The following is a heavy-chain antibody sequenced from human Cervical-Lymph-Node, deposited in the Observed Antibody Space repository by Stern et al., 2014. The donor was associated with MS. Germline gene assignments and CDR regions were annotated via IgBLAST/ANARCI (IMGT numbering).Heavy chain of an antibody. D-gene: IGHD3-3*01. J-gene: IGHJ4*02. CDR1: GFSLTNVRMG. Sequence: QITLKESGPALVRPTETLTLTCTVSGFSLTNVRMGVSWVRQPPGKALEWLAHLFSNDQKSYNTALKSRLSISKDTSKSQVVLTMTNMDPVDTATYYCSLIPLYSFWSANPSGGDDYWGQGTLVTVSS. CDR2: LFSNDQK. V-gene: IGHV2-26*01. CDR3: SLIPLYSFWSANPSGGDDY.